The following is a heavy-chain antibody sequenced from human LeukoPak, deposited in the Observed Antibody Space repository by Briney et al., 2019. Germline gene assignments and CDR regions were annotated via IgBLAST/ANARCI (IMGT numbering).Heavy chain of an antibody. Sequence: SVKVSCKASGGTFSSYAISWVRQAPGQGLEWMGGIIPIFGTANYAQKFQGRVTITADESTSTAYMELSSLRSEDTAVHYCASDHCSGGSCYPRYYYGMDVWGKGTTVAVSS. CDR1: GGTFSSYA. CDR3: ASDHCSGGSCYPRYYYGMDV. CDR2: IIPIFGTA. V-gene: IGHV1-69*01. J-gene: IGHJ6*04. D-gene: IGHD2-15*01.